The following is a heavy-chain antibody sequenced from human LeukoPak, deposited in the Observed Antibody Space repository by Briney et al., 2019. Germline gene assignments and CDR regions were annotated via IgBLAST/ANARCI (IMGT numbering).Heavy chain of an antibody. CDR3: ARSPFTIFGVVIED. V-gene: IGHV3-21*01. CDR1: GFTFSSYS. CDR2: ISSSSSYI. Sequence: GGSLRLSCAAFGFTFSSYSMNWVRQAPGKGLEWVSSISSSSSYIYYADSVKGRFTISRDNAKNSLYLQMNSLRAEDTAVYYCARSPFTIFGVVIEDWGRGTLVTVSS. J-gene: IGHJ4*02. D-gene: IGHD3-3*01.